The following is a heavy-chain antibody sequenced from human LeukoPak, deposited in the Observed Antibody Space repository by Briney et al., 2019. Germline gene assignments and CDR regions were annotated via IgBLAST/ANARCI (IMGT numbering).Heavy chain of an antibody. CDR1: GYTFTGYY. D-gene: IGHD1-26*01. V-gene: IGHV1-2*02. Sequence: ASVKLSCKASGYTFTGYYMHWVRQAPGQGLEWMGWINPNSGGTNYAQKFQGRVTMTRDTSISTVYMELSRLRSDDTAVYYCARDGYSGYYYYYYMDVWGKGTTVTVSS. CDR3: ARDGYSGYYYYYYMDV. CDR2: INPNSGGT. J-gene: IGHJ6*03.